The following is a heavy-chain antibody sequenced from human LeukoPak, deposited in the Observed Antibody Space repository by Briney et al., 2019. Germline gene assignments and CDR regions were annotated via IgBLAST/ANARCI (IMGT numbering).Heavy chain of an antibody. V-gene: IGHV1-2*02. CDR3: AREGSGGAELRAFDI. CDR2: INPNSGGT. CDR1: GYTFTGYY. J-gene: IGHJ3*02. Sequence: ASVKVSCKASGYTFTGYYMHWVRQAPGQGLEWMGWINPNSGGTNYAQKFQGRVTMTRDTSISTAYMELSRLRSDDTAVYYCAREGSGGAELRAFDIWGQGTMVTVSS. D-gene: IGHD3-10*01.